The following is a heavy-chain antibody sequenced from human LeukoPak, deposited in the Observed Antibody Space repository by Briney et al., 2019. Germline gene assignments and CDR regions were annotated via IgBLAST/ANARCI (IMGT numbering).Heavy chain of an antibody. J-gene: IGHJ6*03. V-gene: IGHV3-30-3*01. Sequence: GGSLRLSCAASGFTFSSYAMHWVRQAPGKGLEWVAVISYDGSNKYYADSVKGRFTISRDSSKNTLYLQMNSLRAEDTAVYYCARGEGDIVATIPHYYYMDVWGKGTTVTVSS. CDR3: ARGEGDIVATIPHYYYMDV. CDR1: GFTFSSYA. D-gene: IGHD5-12*01. CDR2: ISYDGSNK.